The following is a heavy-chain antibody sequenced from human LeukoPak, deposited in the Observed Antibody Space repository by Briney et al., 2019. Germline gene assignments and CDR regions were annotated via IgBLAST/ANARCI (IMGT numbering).Heavy chain of an antibody. CDR2: ISSSSSTI. V-gene: IGHV3-48*01. Sequence: GGSLRLSCAASGFTFSSYSMNWVRQAPGKGLEWVSYISSSSSTIYYADSVKGRFTISRDNAKNSLYLQMNSLRAEDAAVYYCARGRASWFGECAFDIWGQGTMVTVSS. D-gene: IGHD3-10*01. J-gene: IGHJ3*02. CDR3: ARGRASWFGECAFDI. CDR1: GFTFSSYS.